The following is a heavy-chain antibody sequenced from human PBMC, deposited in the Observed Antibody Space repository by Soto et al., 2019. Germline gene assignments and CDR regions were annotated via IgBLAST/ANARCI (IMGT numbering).Heavy chain of an antibody. Sequence: QVQLQESGPGLVKPSGTVSLTCDVSGVSISSGDWWSWVRQPPGKGLGWIGEIFRDGLTTYYPSLRGRAAISVDTSKNRFSSRVTSAKAADTAIYYCVRLVYDRRLNYLYFDYWGRGALVTVSS. V-gene: IGHV4-4*02. CDR3: VRLVYDRRLNYLYFDY. CDR2: IFRDGLT. CDR1: GVSISSGDW. J-gene: IGHJ4*02. D-gene: IGHD3-22*01.